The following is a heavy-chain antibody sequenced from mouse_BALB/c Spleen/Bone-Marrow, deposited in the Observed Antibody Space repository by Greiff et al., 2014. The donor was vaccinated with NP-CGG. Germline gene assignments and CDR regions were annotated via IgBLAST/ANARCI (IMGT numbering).Heavy chain of an antibody. CDR2: IGVGGTYT. Sequence: EVQVVESGGDLVKPGGSLKLSCAASGFTFGGFGMSWVRQSPDKRLEWVATIGVGGTYTYYPDSVKGRFTISRDNAKNTLYLRMSSLKSEDTAMYYCARPFTTVVATVFAYWGQGTLVTVSA. D-gene: IGHD1-1*01. CDR1: GFTFGGFG. V-gene: IGHV5-6*01. CDR3: ARPFTTVVATVFAY. J-gene: IGHJ3*01.